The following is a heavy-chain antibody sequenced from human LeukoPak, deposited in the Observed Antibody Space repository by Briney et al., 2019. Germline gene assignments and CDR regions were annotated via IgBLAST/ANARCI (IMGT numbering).Heavy chain of an antibody. CDR2: IIPIFGTA. CDR3: ATRQDYYDSSGYSDY. Sequence: GASVKVSCKASGGTFSSYAISWVRQAPGQGLEWMGGIIPIFGTANYAQKFQGRVTITADKSTSTAYMELSSLRSEDTAVYYCATRQDYYDSSGYSDYWGQGTLVTVSS. J-gene: IGHJ4*02. V-gene: IGHV1-69*06. D-gene: IGHD3-22*01. CDR1: GGTFSSYA.